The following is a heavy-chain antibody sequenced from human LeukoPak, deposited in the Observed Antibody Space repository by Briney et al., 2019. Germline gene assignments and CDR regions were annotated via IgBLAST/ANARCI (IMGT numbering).Heavy chain of an antibody. J-gene: IGHJ4*02. Sequence: GGSLRLSCAASGFTFGGYSMTWVRQAPGKGLEWVANINLDGSDRFYVGFVKGRFTISRDNAKNSLYLQMNSLRAEDTAVYYCARDHPIRWNGAMTYWGQGTLVTVSS. D-gene: IGHD1-1*01. V-gene: IGHV3-7*01. CDR1: GFTFGGYS. CDR3: ARDHPIRWNGAMTY. CDR2: INLDGSDR.